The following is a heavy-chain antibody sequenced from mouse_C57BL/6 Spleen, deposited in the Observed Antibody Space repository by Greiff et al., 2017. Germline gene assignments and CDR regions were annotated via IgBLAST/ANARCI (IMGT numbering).Heavy chain of an antibody. V-gene: IGHV1-50*01. Sequence: QVQLQQPGAELVKPGASVKLSCKASGYTFTSYWMQWVKQRPGQGLEWIGEIDPSDSYTNYNQKFKGKATLTVDTSSSTAYMQLSSLTSEDSAVYYCARWVSPDYWGQGTTLTVSS. J-gene: IGHJ2*01. CDR2: IDPSDSYT. CDR1: GYTFTSYW. CDR3: ARWVSPDY.